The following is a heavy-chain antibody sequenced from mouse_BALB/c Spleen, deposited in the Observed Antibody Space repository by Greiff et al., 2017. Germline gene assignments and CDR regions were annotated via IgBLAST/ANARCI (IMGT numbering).Heavy chain of an antibody. V-gene: IGHV1-82*01. D-gene: IGHD1-1*01. CDR1: GYAFSSSW. Sequence: QVQLQQSGPELVKPGASVKISCKASGYAFSSSWMNWVKQRPGQGLEWIGRIYPGDGDTNYNGKFKGKATLTADKSSSTAYMQLSSLTSVDSAVYVCARRGAYYGSSDFDYWGQGTTLTVSS. J-gene: IGHJ2*01. CDR2: IYPGDGDT. CDR3: ARRGAYYGSSDFDY.